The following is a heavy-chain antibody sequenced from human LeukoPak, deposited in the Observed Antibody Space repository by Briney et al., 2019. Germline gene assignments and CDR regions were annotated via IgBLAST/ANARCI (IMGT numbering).Heavy chain of an antibody. CDR2: IKQDGSKK. Sequence: PEGSLRLSCAASGFTFSGFWMSWVRQSPGKGLEWVANIKQDGSKKEYVDSVKGRFTISRDNAKSSLYLQMDSLRADDTAMYYCAREGWGGFDYWGQGTLVTVSS. CDR3: AREGWGGFDY. V-gene: IGHV3-7*01. J-gene: IGHJ4*02. D-gene: IGHD3-16*01. CDR1: GFTFSGFW.